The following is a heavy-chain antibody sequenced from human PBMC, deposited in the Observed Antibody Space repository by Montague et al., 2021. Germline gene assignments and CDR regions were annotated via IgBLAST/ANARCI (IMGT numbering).Heavy chain of an antibody. Sequence: SETLSLTCTVSGGAISSFYWHWIRHSQGKGLEWIGEIYYNGNTKYDPSLKSRVTMSVDTSKNQFSLRLSSVTVAGTAVYYCAREWGAFDSWGQGTLVTVSS. CDR3: AREWGAFDS. V-gene: IGHV4-59*01. D-gene: IGHD3-16*01. CDR1: GGAISSFY. CDR2: IYYNGNT. J-gene: IGHJ4*02.